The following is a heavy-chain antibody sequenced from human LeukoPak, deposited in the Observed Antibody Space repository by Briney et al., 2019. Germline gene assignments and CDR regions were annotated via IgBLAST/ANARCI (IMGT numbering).Heavy chain of an antibody. D-gene: IGHD3-10*01. V-gene: IGHV3-48*04. CDR3: AGDRVYYGSGSYYNPSWFDP. J-gene: IGHJ5*02. CDR2: ISSSSSTI. CDR1: GFTFSSYS. Sequence: GGSLRLSCAASGFTFSSYSMNWVRQAPGKGLEWVSYISSSSSTIYYADSVKGRFTISRDNAKNSLYLQMNSLRAEDTAVYYCAGDRVYYGSGSYYNPSWFDPWGQGTLVTVSS.